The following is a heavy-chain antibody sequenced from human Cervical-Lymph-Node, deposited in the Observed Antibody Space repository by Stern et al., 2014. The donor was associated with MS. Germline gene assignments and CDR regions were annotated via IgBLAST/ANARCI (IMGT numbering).Heavy chain of an antibody. J-gene: IGHJ4*02. Sequence: QVQLQESGPRLVKPSQTLSLTCTVSGASITSGSYHWDWIRQPAGKGLEWIGRIFSSAPSNTNPSVGSRVTIPQDASKNHFSRKLASVTAADTAVYYCAREGLVDFWSGHAKWGQGTLVTVSS. CDR3: AREGLVDFWSGHAK. V-gene: IGHV4-61*02. CDR2: IFSSAPS. D-gene: IGHD3-3*01. CDR1: GASITSGSYH.